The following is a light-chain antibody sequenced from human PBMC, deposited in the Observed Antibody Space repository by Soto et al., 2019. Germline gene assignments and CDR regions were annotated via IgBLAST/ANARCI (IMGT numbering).Light chain of an antibody. V-gene: IGLV1-51*01. CDR3: ATWDGRLPGEV. Sequence: QSVLTQSPSVSAAPGQKVTISCSGSSSNIGNNYVSWYQQLPGTAPKLLIYDNNKRPSGIPDRFSGSKSGTSGTLDITGLQTVYEADYYCATWDGRLPGEVFGGGTKLTVL. CDR2: DNN. J-gene: IGLJ2*01. CDR1: SSNIGNNY.